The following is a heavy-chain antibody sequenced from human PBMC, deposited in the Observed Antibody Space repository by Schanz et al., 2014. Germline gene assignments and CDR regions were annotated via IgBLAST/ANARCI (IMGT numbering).Heavy chain of an antibody. V-gene: IGHV4-34*01. J-gene: IGHJ6*02. Sequence: QVQLQQWGAGLLKPSETLSFTCAVYGGSFSGYYWSWIRQPPGKGLEWIGEINHSGSTNYNPSLKSRVTVSVDTSKNQFSLKLTSVTAADTAVYYCAREVGDYGMDVWGQGATVTVSS. CDR1: GGSFSGYY. D-gene: IGHD1-26*01. CDR2: INHSGST. CDR3: AREVGDYGMDV.